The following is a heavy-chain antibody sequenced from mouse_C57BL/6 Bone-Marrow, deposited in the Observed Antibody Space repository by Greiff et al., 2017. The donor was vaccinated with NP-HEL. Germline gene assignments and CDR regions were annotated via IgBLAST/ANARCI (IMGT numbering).Heavy chain of an antibody. D-gene: IGHD2-3*01. Sequence: VQLQQPGAELVKPGASVKLSCKASGYTFTSYWMHWVKQRPGRGLEWIGRIDPDSGGTKYNEKFKSKATLSVDKPSSTAYMQISSLTSEDSADYCGARTDGSGYFDVWGTGTTVTVSS. CDR2: IDPDSGGT. CDR3: ARTDGSGYFDV. J-gene: IGHJ1*03. V-gene: IGHV1-72*01. CDR1: GYTFTSYW.